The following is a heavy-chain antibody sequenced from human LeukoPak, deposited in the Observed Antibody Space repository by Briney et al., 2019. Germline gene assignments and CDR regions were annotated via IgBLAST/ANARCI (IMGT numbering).Heavy chain of an antibody. CDR2: ISYDGSNK. J-gene: IGHJ4*02. CDR1: GFTFSSYA. V-gene: IGHV3-30-3*01. Sequence: PGGSLRLSCAASGFTFSSYAMHWVRQAPGKGLEWVAVISYDGSNKYYADSVKGRLTISRDNSKNTLYLQMNSLRAEDTAVYYCARERIFVGFDYWGQGTLVTVSS. D-gene: IGHD2/OR15-2a*01. CDR3: ARERIFVGFDY.